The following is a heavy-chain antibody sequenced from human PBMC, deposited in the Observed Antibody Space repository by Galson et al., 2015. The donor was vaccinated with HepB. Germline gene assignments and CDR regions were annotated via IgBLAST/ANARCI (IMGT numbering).Heavy chain of an antibody. CDR2: ITPIFGTT. V-gene: IGHV1-69*13. D-gene: IGHD6-25*01. Sequence: SVKVSCKASEGSFETYSINWVRQAPGQGLEWMGGITPIFGTTDYAQNFQGRAAITADESTGTVYIDLSSLRSEDTAVYYCARQPRSSGWGYFHYWGQGTLVTVSS. CDR1: EGSFETYS. CDR3: ARQPRSSGWGYFHY. J-gene: IGHJ4*02.